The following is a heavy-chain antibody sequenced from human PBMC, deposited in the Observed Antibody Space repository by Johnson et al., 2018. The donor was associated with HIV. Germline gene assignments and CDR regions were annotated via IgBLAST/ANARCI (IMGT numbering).Heavy chain of an antibody. CDR2: ISWDGVGT. J-gene: IGHJ3*02. V-gene: IGHV3-43*01. CDR1: GFIFDDYT. CDR3: ATVGRTTATAQSAFHM. D-gene: IGHD1-1*01. Sequence: VQLVESGGAVVQPGGSLRLSCAASGFIFDDYTMHWVRQAPGKGLEWVSLISWDGVGTYYADSVKGRFTISRDNAKNTLYLQLNSLRPEDTAVYYRATVGRTTATAQSAFHMWGQGTLVTVSS.